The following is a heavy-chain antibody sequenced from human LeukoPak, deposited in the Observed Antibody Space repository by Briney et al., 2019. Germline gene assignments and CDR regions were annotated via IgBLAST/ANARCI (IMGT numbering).Heavy chain of an antibody. CDR3: ARESDFDP. Sequence: GGSLRLSCAASGFTFSNYAMSWVRQAPGKGLEWVSTLSGTGGSTYYADSVKGRFTISRDNSKNTLYLQVSSLRAEDTAVYYCARESDFDPWGQGTLVTVSS. V-gene: IGHV3-23*01. J-gene: IGHJ5*02. CDR1: GFTFSNYA. CDR2: LSGTGGST.